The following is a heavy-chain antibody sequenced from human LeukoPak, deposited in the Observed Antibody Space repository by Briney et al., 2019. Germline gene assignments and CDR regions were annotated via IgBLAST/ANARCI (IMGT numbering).Heavy chain of an antibody. V-gene: IGHV1-46*01. CDR3: AREVIAVAGNYYFDY. J-gene: IGHJ4*02. CDR2: INPSGGST. D-gene: IGHD6-19*01. Sequence: ASVKVSCKASGYTFTSYYMHWVRQAPGQGLEWMGIINPSGGSTSYAQKFQGRVTMTRDTSTSTVYMELGSLRSEDTAVYYCAREVIAVAGNYYFDYWGQGTLVTVSS. CDR1: GYTFTSYY.